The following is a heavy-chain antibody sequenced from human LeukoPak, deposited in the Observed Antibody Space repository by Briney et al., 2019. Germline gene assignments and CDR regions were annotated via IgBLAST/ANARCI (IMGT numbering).Heavy chain of an antibody. J-gene: IGHJ4*02. V-gene: IGHV3-23*01. Sequence: PGGSLRLSCAASGFTLSSYSMSWVRQAPGKGLEWVSAISGSGGSTYYADSVKGRFTISRENSKNTLYLQMNSLRAEDTAVYYCAKEIMTSMIVVGHYFDYWGQGTLVTVSS. CDR2: ISGSGGST. CDR3: AKEIMTSMIVVGHYFDY. CDR1: GFTLSSYS. D-gene: IGHD3-22*01.